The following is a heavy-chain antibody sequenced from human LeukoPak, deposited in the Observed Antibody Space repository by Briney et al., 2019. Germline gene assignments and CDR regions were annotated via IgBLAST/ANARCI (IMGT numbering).Heavy chain of an antibody. Sequence: SETLSLTCTVSGGSISGYYWTWIRQPPGKGLEWIGYIYYSGSTNYNPSLKSRVTISVDTSKNQFSLKLSSVTAADTAVYYCARHGRNYYDSSGYYLEAFDIWGQGTMVTVSS. J-gene: IGHJ3*02. CDR1: GGSISGYY. CDR2: IYYSGST. V-gene: IGHV4-59*08. D-gene: IGHD3-22*01. CDR3: ARHGRNYYDSSGYYLEAFDI.